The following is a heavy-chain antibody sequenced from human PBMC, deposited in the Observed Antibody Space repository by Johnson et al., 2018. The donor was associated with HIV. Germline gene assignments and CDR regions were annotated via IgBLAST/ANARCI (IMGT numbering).Heavy chain of an antibody. D-gene: IGHD2-15*01. Sequence: VQLVESGGGVVQPGRSLRLSCAASGFTFSSYAMHWVRQAPGKGLECVSLIYSDGNTYYADSVKGRFTISRDNSTNTLYIQMNSLRAEDTAVYYCARGRRVSREGYCSGGTCYPYVAYTDAFDIWGQGTMVTVSS. CDR3: ARGRRVSREGYCSGGTCYPYVAYTDAFDI. CDR2: IYSDGNT. J-gene: IGHJ3*02. V-gene: IGHV3-66*01. CDR1: GFTFSSYA.